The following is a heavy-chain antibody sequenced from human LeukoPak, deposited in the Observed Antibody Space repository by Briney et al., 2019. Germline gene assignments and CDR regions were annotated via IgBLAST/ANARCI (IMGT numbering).Heavy chain of an antibody. CDR2: IYYSGST. Sequence: PSETLSLTCTVSGGSISSYYWSWIRQPPGKGLEWIGYIYYSGSTNYNPSLKSRVTISVDTSKNQFSPKLSSVTAADTAVYYCATNGELELLPLDYWGQGTLVTVSS. V-gene: IGHV4-59*01. J-gene: IGHJ4*02. D-gene: IGHD1-7*01. CDR1: GGSISSYY. CDR3: ATNGELELLPLDY.